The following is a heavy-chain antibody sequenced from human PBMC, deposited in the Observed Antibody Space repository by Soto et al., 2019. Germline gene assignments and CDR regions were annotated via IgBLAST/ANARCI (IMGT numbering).Heavy chain of an antibody. CDR1: GFTFSDYW. CDR2: IKFDGSEK. J-gene: IGHJ1*01. D-gene: IGHD2-2*01. CDR3: VKDGGYCSSTTCYSARSHYFAL. Sequence: EVQLVESGGGMVQPGGSLRVSCEASGFTFSDYWLSWVRQAPGKGPEWVANIKFDGSEKQYVDSVRGRFTISRDNSKNSLFLEMNSLRARDTAVYYCVKDGGYCSSTTCYSARSHYFALGGQGTLVTVSS. V-gene: IGHV3-7*03.